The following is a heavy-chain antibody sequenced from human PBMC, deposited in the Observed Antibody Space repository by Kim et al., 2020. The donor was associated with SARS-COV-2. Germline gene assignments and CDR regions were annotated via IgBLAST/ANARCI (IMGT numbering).Heavy chain of an antibody. CDR3: ARLSIWFGELLNDFDY. V-gene: IGHV4-39*01. J-gene: IGHJ4*02. Sequence: SRKSRVTISVDTSKNQFSLKLSSVTAADTAVYYCARLSIWFGELLNDFDYWGQGTLVTVSS. D-gene: IGHD3-10*01.